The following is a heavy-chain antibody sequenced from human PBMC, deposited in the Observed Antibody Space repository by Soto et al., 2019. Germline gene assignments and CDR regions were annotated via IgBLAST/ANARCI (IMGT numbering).Heavy chain of an antibody. CDR1: GFTFDDYA. J-gene: IGHJ6*03. Sequence: PGGSLRLSCAASGFTFDDYAMHWVRQAPWKGLEWVSGISWNSGSIGYADSVKGRFTISRDNAKNSLYLQMNSLRAEDTALYYCAKDAWGFGGSNYYYYYMDVWGKGTTVIVSS. V-gene: IGHV3-9*01. CDR2: ISWNSGSI. CDR3: AKDAWGFGGSNYYYYYMDV. D-gene: IGHD3-3*01.